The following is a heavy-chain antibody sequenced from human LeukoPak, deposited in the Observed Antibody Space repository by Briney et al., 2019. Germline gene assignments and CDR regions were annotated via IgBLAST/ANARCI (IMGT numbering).Heavy chain of an antibody. J-gene: IGHJ6*03. V-gene: IGHV3-64*01. CDR2: ISSSGGST. Sequence: GGSLRLSCAASGFTFSTYVMYWVRQAPGKGLEYVSGISSSGGSTYYVNAVKGRFTISRDNSKNTLYLQMGSLRADDMAVYYCARDKAGYMDVWGKGTTVTVSS. D-gene: IGHD6-19*01. CDR3: ARDKAGYMDV. CDR1: GFTFSTYV.